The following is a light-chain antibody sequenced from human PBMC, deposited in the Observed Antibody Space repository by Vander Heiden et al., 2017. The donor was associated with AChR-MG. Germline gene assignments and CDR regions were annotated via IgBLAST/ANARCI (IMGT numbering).Light chain of an antibody. CDR2: RAS. V-gene: IGKV1-5*03. J-gene: IGKJ1*01. CDR3: QQYSNYPWT. CDR1: QTIRGW. Sequence: DIQMTQSPSTLSASEGDRVTITCRASQTIRGWLAWYQQKPGKAPNLLISRASTLETGVPSRFSGSGSETEFTLTISSLRPDDFGTYYCQQYSNYPWTFGQGTKVEI.